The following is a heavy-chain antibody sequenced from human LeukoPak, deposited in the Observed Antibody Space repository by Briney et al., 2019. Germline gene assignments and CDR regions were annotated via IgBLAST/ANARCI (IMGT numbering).Heavy chain of an antibody. V-gene: IGHV3-7*01. Sequence: GGSLRLSCAAAGFTFSSYWMSGVRRAPGKGLEWVANINQDGSETHYVDSVKGRFTISRDNAKNSLYLQMNSLRAEDTAVYYCVREARESGGFDYWGQGTLVTVSS. CDR3: VREARESGGFDY. J-gene: IGHJ4*02. CDR2: INQDGSET. D-gene: IGHD5-24*01. CDR1: GFTFSSYW.